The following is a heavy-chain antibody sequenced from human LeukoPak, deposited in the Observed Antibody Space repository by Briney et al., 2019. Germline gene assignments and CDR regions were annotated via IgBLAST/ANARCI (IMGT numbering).Heavy chain of an antibody. Sequence: SDTLSLARTVSGRSISNSNYYWAWVRQPPGKWLEWIGSIYYSGRTYYNQSLKSRVTISVDTSKNQFSLKLSSVTAADTAVYYCARTRGQWIGSWSYYYMDVWGKGTTVTVSS. V-gene: IGHV4-39*01. CDR2: IYYSGRT. CDR3: ARTRGQWIGSWSYYYMDV. D-gene: IGHD6-13*01. CDR1: GRSISNSNYY. J-gene: IGHJ6*03.